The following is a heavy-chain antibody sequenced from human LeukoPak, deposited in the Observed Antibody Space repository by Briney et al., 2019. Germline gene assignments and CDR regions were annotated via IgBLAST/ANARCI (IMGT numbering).Heavy chain of an antibody. Sequence: GGSLRLSCAASGFTFDDYGMSWVRQAPGKGLEWVAYISSSSGTIYYTDSVKGRFTISRDNAKNSVFLQMSSLSGGDTAIYYCARDQGFRYFDPWGQGTLVTVSS. CDR3: ARDQGFRYFDP. D-gene: IGHD3-16*02. J-gene: IGHJ5*02. V-gene: IGHV3-48*01. CDR1: GFTFDDYG. CDR2: ISSSSGTI.